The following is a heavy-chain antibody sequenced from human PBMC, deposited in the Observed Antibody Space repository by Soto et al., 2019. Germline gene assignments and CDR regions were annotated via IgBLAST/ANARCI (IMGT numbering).Heavy chain of an antibody. CDR1: GYSFTSYW. D-gene: IGHD2-21*01. V-gene: IGHV5-10-1*01. J-gene: IGHJ3*02. CDR3: AIITSPLIPGLDAFDI. CDR2: IDPSDSYT. Sequence: GETLKISCKGSGYSFTSYWISWVRQMPGKGLEWMGRIDPSDSYTNYSPSFQGHVTISADKSISTAYLQWSSLKASDTAMYYCAIITSPLIPGLDAFDIWGQGTMVTVSS.